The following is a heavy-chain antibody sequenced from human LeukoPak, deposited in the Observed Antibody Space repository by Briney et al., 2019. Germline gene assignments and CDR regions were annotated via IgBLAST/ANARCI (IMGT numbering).Heavy chain of an antibody. J-gene: IGHJ4*02. CDR3: ARDPKGGNSEFDY. V-gene: IGHV3-23*01. CDR1: GFIFSSYS. D-gene: IGHD4-23*01. CDR2: ITGSGGNT. Sequence: GGSLRLSCAASGFIFSSYSMSWVRQAPGEGLEWVSVITGSGGNTYYADSVKGRFTISRDNSKNTLYLQMNSLRAEDTAVYYCARDPKGGNSEFDYWGQGTLVTVSS.